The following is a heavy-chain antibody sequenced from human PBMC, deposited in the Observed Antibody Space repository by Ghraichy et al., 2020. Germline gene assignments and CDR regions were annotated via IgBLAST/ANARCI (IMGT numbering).Heavy chain of an antibody. V-gene: IGHV4-61*02. CDR3: ARESVGVGLDP. CDR1: GGSVSSDSYY. J-gene: IGHJ5*02. D-gene: IGHD3-3*01. Sequence: SLNISCTVSGGSVSSDSYYWSWIRQPAGKGLEWIGRIYNSGSVSRNPSLKSRVTIVLSNNQFSLKLSSVTAADMAVYYCARESVGVGLDPWGQGTLVTISS. CDR2: IYNSGSV.